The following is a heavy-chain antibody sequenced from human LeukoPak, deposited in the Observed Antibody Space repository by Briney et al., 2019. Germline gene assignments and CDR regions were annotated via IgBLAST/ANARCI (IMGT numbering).Heavy chain of an antibody. CDR1: GFTVSSNY. D-gene: IGHD2-21*01. CDR2: IYSGGNT. Sequence: SGGSLRLSCAASGFTVSSNYMSWVRQAPGKGLERVSVIYSGGNTHYADSVKGRFTISRDNSKNTLYLQVNTLRVEDTAVYYCASGFWWPSFHWWGQGTLVTVYS. J-gene: IGHJ4*02. CDR3: ASGFWWPSFHW. V-gene: IGHV3-66*01.